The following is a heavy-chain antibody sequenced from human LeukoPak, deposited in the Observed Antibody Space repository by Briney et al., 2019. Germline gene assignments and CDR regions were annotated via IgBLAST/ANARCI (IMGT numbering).Heavy chain of an antibody. CDR2: IYSGGST. CDR1: GFTVSSNY. D-gene: IGHD5-24*01. CDR3: ARTRSYYYYGMDA. Sequence: GGSLRLSCAASGFTVSSNYMSWVRQAPGKGLEWVSVIYSGGSTYYADSVKGRFTISRDNSKNTLYLQMNSLRAEDTAVYYCARTRSYYYYGMDAWGQGTTVTVSS. J-gene: IGHJ6*02. V-gene: IGHV3-66*01.